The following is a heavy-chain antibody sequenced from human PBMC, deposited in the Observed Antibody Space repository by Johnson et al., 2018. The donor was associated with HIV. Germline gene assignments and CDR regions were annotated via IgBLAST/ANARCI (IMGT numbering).Heavy chain of an antibody. CDR2: IGTAGAT. V-gene: IGHV3-13*01. Sequence: MQLVESGGGVVQPGGSLRLSCAASGFTFSSYAMHWVRQAPGKGLEWVSAIGTAGATYYPASLKGRFTIPRENAKNSLFLQMNSLRAGDTAVYYCARGERFGGTQEAFDIWGQGTMVTVSS. CDR3: ARGERFGGTQEAFDI. CDR1: GFTFSSYA. J-gene: IGHJ3*02. D-gene: IGHD1-26*01.